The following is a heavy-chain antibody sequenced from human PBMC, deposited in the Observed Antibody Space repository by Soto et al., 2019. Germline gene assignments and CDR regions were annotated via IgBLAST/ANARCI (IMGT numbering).Heavy chain of an antibody. CDR2: IYSSGST. J-gene: IGHJ3*01. CDR3: ATRPLLPGAP. Sequence: EVQLVESGGGLIQPGGSLRLSCAASGFTFSSNDMNWVRQAPGKGLERVSLIYSSGSTSYADSVKGRFTISRANSKNTLYLQMSSLRAEDTAVYYCATRPLLPGAPWGQGTMVSVSS. D-gene: IGHD3-22*01. V-gene: IGHV3-53*01. CDR1: GFTFSSND.